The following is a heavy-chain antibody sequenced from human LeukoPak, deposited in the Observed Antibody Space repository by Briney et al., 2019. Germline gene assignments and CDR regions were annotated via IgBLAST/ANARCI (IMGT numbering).Heavy chain of an antibody. CDR3: AKSVGVSRTGIHN. D-gene: IGHD3-10*01. J-gene: IGHJ4*02. Sequence: GGSLRLSCATSGFTFNDYAMHWVRQAPGKGLEWVSLITWDGGSTYYADSVKGRFTISRDNSKNTLYLQANSLRAEDTAVYYCAKSVGVSRTGIHNWGQGTLVTVSS. CDR2: ITWDGGST. V-gene: IGHV3-43D*04. CDR1: GFTFNDYA.